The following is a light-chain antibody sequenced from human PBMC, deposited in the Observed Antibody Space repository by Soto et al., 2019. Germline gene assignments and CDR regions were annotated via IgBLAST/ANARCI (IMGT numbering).Light chain of an antibody. CDR3: QQYGTSPWT. CDR2: GAS. Sequence: EIVLTQSPGTLSLSPGDRATLSCRASQTIGSNYLAWYQQEPGQAPRLLIYGASNRATGIPDRFSGSGSGTDFTLTISRLEPEDFAVYYCQQYGTSPWTFGQGTKVEIK. CDR1: QTIGSNY. V-gene: IGKV3-20*01. J-gene: IGKJ1*01.